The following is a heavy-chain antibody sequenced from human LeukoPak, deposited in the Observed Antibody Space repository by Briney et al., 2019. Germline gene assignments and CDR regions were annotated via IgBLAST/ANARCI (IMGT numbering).Heavy chain of an antibody. CDR2: ISSSSSYI. V-gene: IGHV3-21*01. CDR1: GFTFSSYS. J-gene: IGHJ4*02. D-gene: IGHD3-22*01. Sequence: GGSLRLSCAASGFTFSSYSMNWVRQAPGKGLEWVSSISSSSSYIYYADSVKGRFTISRDNAKNSLYLQMNSLRAEDTAVYYCAREYYYYDSSGGGFDYWGQGTLVTVSS. CDR3: AREYYYYDSSGGGFDY.